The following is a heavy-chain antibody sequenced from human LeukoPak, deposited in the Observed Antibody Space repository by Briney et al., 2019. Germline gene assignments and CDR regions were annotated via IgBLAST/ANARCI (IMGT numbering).Heavy chain of an antibody. CDR1: GFIFTSYS. D-gene: IGHD4-17*01. Sequence: TGGSLRLSCAASGFIFTSYSMNWVRQAPGKGLEWVSYISSSSSTIYYADSVKGRFTISRDNAKNSLYLQINSLRAEDTAVYYCARQRAGFTVTTSDYWGQGTLVTVSS. CDR2: ISSSSSTI. CDR3: ARQRAGFTVTTSDY. J-gene: IGHJ4*02. V-gene: IGHV3-48*01.